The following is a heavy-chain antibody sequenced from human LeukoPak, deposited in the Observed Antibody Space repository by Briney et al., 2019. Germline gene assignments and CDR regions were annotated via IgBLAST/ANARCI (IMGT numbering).Heavy chain of an antibody. V-gene: IGHV1-69*13. Sequence: SVKVSCKASGGTFSSYAISWVRQAPGQGLEWMGGIIPIFGTANYAQKFQGRVTITADESTSTAYMELSSLRSEDTAVYYCARVPVTRDCYYYGMDVWGRGTTVTVSS. CDR1: GGTFSSYA. J-gene: IGHJ6*02. CDR2: IIPIFGTA. CDR3: ARVPVTRDCYYYGMDV. D-gene: IGHD4-17*01.